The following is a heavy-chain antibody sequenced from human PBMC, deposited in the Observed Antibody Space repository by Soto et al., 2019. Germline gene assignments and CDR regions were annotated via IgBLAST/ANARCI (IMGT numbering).Heavy chain of an antibody. V-gene: IGHV3-48*01. CDR2: ISSSSTI. J-gene: IGHJ4*02. Sequence: HPGGSLRLSCAASGFTLSTYIMNWVRQAPGKGLEWVSSISSSSTIYYADSVKGRFTISRDNVQNSLYLQMHSLRAEDTAVYYCARERGSGWTSDYWGQGTLVNVSS. CDR3: ARERGSGWTSDY. D-gene: IGHD6-19*01. CDR1: GFTLSTYI.